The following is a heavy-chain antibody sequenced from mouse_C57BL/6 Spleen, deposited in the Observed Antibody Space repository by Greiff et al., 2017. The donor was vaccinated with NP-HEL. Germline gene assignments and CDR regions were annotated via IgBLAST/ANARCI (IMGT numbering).Heavy chain of an antibody. J-gene: IGHJ4*01. V-gene: IGHV5-15*01. CDR1: GFTFSDYG. CDR3: ARRGYDGVMDY. D-gene: IGHD2-2*01. CDR2: ISNLAYSI. Sequence: EVQRVESGGGLVQPGGSLKLSCAASGFTFSDYGMAWVRQAPRQGPEWVAFISNLAYSIYYADTLTGRFTISRENAKNTLYLEMSSLRSEDTAMYYCARRGYDGVMDYWGQGTSVTVSS.